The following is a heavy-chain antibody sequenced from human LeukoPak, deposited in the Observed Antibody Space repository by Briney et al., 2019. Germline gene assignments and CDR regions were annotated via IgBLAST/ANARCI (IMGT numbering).Heavy chain of an antibody. CDR1: GGSISSSKW. J-gene: IGHJ6*02. CDR3: ARSHRGAYYYYGMDV. Sequence: GTLPLTCAVSGGSISSSKWWSWVRQAPGKGLVWVSRINSDGSSRDYADSVKGRFTISRDNAKNTLYLQMKSLRAEDTAVYYCARSHRGAYYYYGMDVWGQGTTVTVSS. V-gene: IGHV3-74*01. CDR2: INSDGSSR. D-gene: IGHD3-16*01.